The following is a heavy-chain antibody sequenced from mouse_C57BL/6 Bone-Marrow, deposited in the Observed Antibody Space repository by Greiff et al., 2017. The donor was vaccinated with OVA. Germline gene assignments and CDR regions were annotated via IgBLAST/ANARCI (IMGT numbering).Heavy chain of an antibody. CDR2: INPNNGGT. J-gene: IGHJ1*03. Sequence: VQLQQSGPELVKPGASVKIPCKASGYTFTDYNMDWVKQSHGKSLEWIGDINPNNGGTIYNQKFKGKATLTVDKSSSTAYMELRSLTSEDTAVDYCAREAYGSSYWYFDVWGTGTTVTVSS. CDR3: AREAYGSSYWYFDV. D-gene: IGHD1-1*01. V-gene: IGHV1-18*01. CDR1: GYTFTDYN.